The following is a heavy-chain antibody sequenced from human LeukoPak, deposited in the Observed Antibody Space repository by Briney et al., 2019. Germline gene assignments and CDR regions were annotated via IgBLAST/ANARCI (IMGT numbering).Heavy chain of an antibody. Sequence: GGSLRLSCAVSGFTFSFSSYAMSWVRQAPGKGLEWVSAISGSGGTTYYADSVKGRFTISRDNSKNTLYLQMNSLRAEDTAVYYCARDSYYDFLGVWGQGTTVTVSS. D-gene: IGHD3-3*01. V-gene: IGHV3-23*01. CDR1: GFTFSFSSYA. CDR3: ARDSYYDFLGV. CDR2: ISGSGGTT. J-gene: IGHJ6*02.